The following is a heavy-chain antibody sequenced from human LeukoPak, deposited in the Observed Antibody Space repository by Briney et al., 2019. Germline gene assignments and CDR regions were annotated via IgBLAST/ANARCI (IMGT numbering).Heavy chain of an antibody. J-gene: IGHJ6*04. Sequence: GGSLRLSCVASGFAFRNYWMYWVRQGPGKGLVWLSRINPDGSTTTYADSVKGRFTISRDNSKNTLYLQMNSLRAEDTAVYYCAKDPMVRGVMDVWGKGTTVTISS. D-gene: IGHD3-10*01. V-gene: IGHV3-74*01. CDR2: INPDGSTT. CDR3: AKDPMVRGVMDV. CDR1: GFAFRNYW.